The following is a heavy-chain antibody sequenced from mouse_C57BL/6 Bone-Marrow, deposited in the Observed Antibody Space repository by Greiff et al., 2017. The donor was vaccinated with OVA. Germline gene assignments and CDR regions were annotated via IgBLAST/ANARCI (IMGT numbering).Heavy chain of an antibody. D-gene: IGHD1-1*01. CDR2: ISSGKSTI. V-gene: IGHV5-17*01. CDR3: ARPHYYGSIWFAY. J-gene: IGHJ3*01. Sequence: EVKVVESGGGLVKPGGSLKLSCAVSGFTLSDYGLHWVRQAPGKGLEWVAYISSGKSTIYYADIVKGRFTISRDNAKNTLFLQMTSLKSEDTAMYYCARPHYYGSIWFAYWGQGTLVTVSA. CDR1: GFTLSDYG.